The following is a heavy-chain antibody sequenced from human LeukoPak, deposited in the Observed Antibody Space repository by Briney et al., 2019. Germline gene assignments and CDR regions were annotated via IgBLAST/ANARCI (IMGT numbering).Heavy chain of an antibody. V-gene: IGHV3-30*18. D-gene: IGHD3-10*01. CDR1: GFTFSSYG. Sequence: GGSLRLSCAASGFTFSSYGMHWVRQAPSRGLEWVAVISYDGSNKYYADSVKGRFTISRDNSKNTLYLQMNSLRAEDTAVYYCAKETHLLWFGELHNWFDPWGQGTLVTVSS. CDR2: ISYDGSNK. J-gene: IGHJ5*02. CDR3: AKETHLLWFGELHNWFDP.